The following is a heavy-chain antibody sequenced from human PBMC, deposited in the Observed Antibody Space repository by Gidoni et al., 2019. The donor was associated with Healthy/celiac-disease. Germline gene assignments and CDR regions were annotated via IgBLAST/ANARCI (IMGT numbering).Heavy chain of an antibody. CDR2: IYSGGST. D-gene: IGHD4-17*01. V-gene: IGHV3-53*01. CDR1: GFTVSSNY. CDR3: ARILDGDYYFDY. Sequence: EVQLVESGGGLIQPGGSLRLSCAASGFTVSSNYMSWVRQAPGKGLEWVSVIYSGGSTDYADSVKGRFTISRDNSKNTLYLQMNSLRAEDTAVYYCARILDGDYYFDYWGQGTLVTVSS. J-gene: IGHJ4*02.